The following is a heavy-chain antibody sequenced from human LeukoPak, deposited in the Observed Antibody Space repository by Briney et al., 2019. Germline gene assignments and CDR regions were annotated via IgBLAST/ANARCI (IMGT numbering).Heavy chain of an antibody. CDR2: IIPIFGTA. V-gene: IGHV1-69*05. CDR1: GGTFSSYA. J-gene: IGHJ4*02. D-gene: IGHD4-17*01. Sequence: SVKVSCKASGGTFSSYAISWVRQAPGQGLEWMGRIIPIFGTANYAQKFQGRVTITTDESTSTACMELSSLRSEDTAVYYCARDRYGDYVGYDYWGQGTLVTVSS. CDR3: ARDRYGDYVGYDY.